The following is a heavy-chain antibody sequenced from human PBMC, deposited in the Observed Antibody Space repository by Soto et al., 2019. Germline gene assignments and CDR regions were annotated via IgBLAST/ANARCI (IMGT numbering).Heavy chain of an antibody. J-gene: IGHJ5*02. Sequence: ASVKVSCKASGYTFTSYYMHWVRQAPGQGLEWMGIINPSGGSTSYAQKFQGRVTMTRDTSTSTVYMELSSLRSEDTAVYYCARDWKYLPAAIVVVPAGVLFDPWGQGTLVTVSS. CDR1: GYTFTSYY. CDR2: INPSGGST. V-gene: IGHV1-46*03. CDR3: ARDWKYLPAAIVVVPAGVLFDP. D-gene: IGHD2-2*01.